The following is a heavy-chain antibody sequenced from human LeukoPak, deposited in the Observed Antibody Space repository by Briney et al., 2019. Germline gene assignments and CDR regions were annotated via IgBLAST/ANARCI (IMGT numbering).Heavy chain of an antibody. Sequence: GGSLRLSCAASGFIVNDNDIKCVRQAPGKGLEWVSLIYADGSTHYTDSVKGRFSISRDNSQNTVYLQMNSLRGEDTAVSFCEKRSVPGRPGYWGQGTLVTVSS. V-gene: IGHV3-66*04. D-gene: IGHD3-3*01. J-gene: IGHJ4*02. CDR3: EKRSVPGRPGY. CDR1: GFIVNDND. CDR2: IYADGST.